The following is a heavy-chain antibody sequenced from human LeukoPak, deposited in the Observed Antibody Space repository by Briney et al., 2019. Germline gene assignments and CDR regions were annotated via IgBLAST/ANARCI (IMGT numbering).Heavy chain of an antibody. J-gene: IGHJ4*02. CDR1: GFTFSSYG. D-gene: IGHD3-10*01. V-gene: IGHV3-23*01. Sequence: GGSLRLSCAASGFTFSSYGMGWVRQAPGKGLEWVTSIGSSGGTTYYADSVKGRFTISRDNSRNTLYLQMNNLRAEDMALYYCAQLVGGTGSYSWGQGTLVTVSS. CDR2: IGSSGGTT. CDR3: AQLVGGTGSYS.